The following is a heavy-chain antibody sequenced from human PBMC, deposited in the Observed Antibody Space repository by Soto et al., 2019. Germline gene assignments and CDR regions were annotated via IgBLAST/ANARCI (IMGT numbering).Heavy chain of an antibody. CDR3: SRTDGDLDD. CDR1: GYTFTRYD. J-gene: IGHJ4*01. CDR2: MNPKSGYT. D-gene: IGHD4-17*01. V-gene: IGHV1-8*01. Sequence: QVQLVQSGAEVKKPGASVKVSCRTSGYTFTRYDINWVRQATGQGLEWMGWMNPKSGYTGSAQRFQGRITMTRDTSISTAYMELSSMRSEDTAMYYYSRTDGDLDDCGQGTLVTVSS.